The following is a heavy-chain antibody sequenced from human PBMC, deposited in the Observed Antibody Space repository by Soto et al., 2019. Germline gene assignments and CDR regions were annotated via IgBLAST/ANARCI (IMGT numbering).Heavy chain of an antibody. CDR1: GFTFSGYG. CDR3: ARPPDHWGSNNCPPWGIDY. Sequence: EVQLLESGGGLVQPGGSLRLSCAASGFTFSGYGMSWVRQAPGKGLEWISSVDGSGGSTYYADSVRGRFTISIDKYNTLYLQMNSLRAEDTAVYFCARPPDHWGSNNCPPWGIDYWGQGTLVTVSS. D-gene: IGHD2-2*01. J-gene: IGHJ4*02. CDR2: VDGSGGST. V-gene: IGHV3-23*01.